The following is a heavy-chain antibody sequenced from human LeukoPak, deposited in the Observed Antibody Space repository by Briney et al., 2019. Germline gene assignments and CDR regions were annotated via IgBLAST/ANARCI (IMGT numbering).Heavy chain of an antibody. CDR1: GGSFSGYY. V-gene: IGHV4-34*01. Sequence: PSETLSLTCAVYGGSFSGYYWNWIRQPPGKGLEWIGEINHSGSTNYNPSLKSRVTISVDTSKNQFSLKLSSVTAADTAVYYCARSGSGSHTYSYYGMDVWGQGTTVTVSS. J-gene: IGHJ6*02. CDR3: ARSGSGSHTYSYYGMDV. CDR2: INHSGST. D-gene: IGHD3-10*01.